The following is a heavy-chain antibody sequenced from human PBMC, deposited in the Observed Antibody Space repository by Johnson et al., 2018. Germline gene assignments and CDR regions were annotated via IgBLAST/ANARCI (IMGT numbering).Heavy chain of an antibody. CDR3: AKLKTGGDVFDI. CDR2: ISGSGGST. Sequence: VQLVQSGGGLVQPGGSLRLSCAASGFTFSSYAMSWVRQAPGKGLVWVSGISGSGGSTYYADSVKGRFTISRENSKNTRYLQMNSLRVEDTAVYYRAKLKTGGDVFDIWGQGTMVTVSS. D-gene: IGHD3-10*01. V-gene: IGHV3-23*04. CDR1: GFTFSSYA. J-gene: IGHJ3*02.